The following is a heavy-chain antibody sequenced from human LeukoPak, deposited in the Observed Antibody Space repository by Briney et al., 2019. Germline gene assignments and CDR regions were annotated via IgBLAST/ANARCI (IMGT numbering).Heavy chain of an antibody. Sequence: ASVKVSCKASGYTFTGYYMHWVRQAPGQGLEWMGWINPNSGATNYAQKFQGRVTMTRDTSISTAYMELSRLRSDDTAVYYCAREDPYSGIAARFDYWGQGTLVTVSS. J-gene: IGHJ4*02. CDR3: AREDPYSGIAARFDY. CDR2: INPNSGAT. D-gene: IGHD6-6*01. V-gene: IGHV1-2*02. CDR1: GYTFTGYY.